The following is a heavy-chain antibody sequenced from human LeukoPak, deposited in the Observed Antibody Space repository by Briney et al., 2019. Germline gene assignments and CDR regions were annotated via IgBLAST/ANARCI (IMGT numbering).Heavy chain of an antibody. Sequence: ASVKVSCTASGYTFTSYGISWVRQAPGQGLEWMGWISAYNGNTNYAQKLQGRVTMTTDTSTSTAYMELRSLRSDGTAVYYCARGFGIAAAGTISRDFDYWGQGTLVTVSS. J-gene: IGHJ4*02. CDR2: ISAYNGNT. V-gene: IGHV1-18*01. CDR3: ARGFGIAAAGTISRDFDY. CDR1: GYTFTSYG. D-gene: IGHD6-13*01.